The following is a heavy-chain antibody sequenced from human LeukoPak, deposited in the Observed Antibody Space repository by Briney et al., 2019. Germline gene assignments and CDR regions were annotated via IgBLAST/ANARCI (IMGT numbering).Heavy chain of an antibody. V-gene: IGHV3-30-3*01. J-gene: IGHJ4*02. CDR1: GFSFRNSW. CDR2: ISYDGSNK. Sequence: GGSLRLSCATSGFSFRNSWMSWVRQAPGKGLEWVAVISYDGSNKYYADSVKGRFTISRDNSKNTLYLQMNSLGTEDTAVYYCARDRVEIVVAGTVDCWGQGTLVTVSS. CDR3: ARDRVEIVVAGTVDC. D-gene: IGHD6-19*01.